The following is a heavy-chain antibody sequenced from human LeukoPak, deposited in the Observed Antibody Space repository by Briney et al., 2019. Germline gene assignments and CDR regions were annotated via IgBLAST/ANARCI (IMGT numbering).Heavy chain of an antibody. Sequence: GGSLRLSCAASGFTFSTYAMTWVRQAPGKGLEWVSAISATGDSTYYGDSVQGRFTISRGNSKNTLYLQMSSLRAEDTTIYFCAKSTNAFPFGSGHDYWGQGTLVTVSS. CDR2: ISATGDST. CDR3: AKSTNAFPFGSGHDY. V-gene: IGHV3-23*01. J-gene: IGHJ4*02. D-gene: IGHD6-19*01. CDR1: GFTFSTYA.